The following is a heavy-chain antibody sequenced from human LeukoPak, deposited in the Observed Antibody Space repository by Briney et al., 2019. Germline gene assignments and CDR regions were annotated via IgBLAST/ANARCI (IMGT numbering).Heavy chain of an antibody. CDR2: IGGSGRGI. J-gene: IGHJ3*02. CDR1: GFTFSNYE. Sequence: GGSLRLSCAASGFTFSNYEMNWVRQAPGRGLEWISYIGGSGRGIHYADSVKGRFTISRDNSKNTLYLQMNTLRAEDTAVYYCARDTGYCSGGSCFIGAIDIWGQGTVVTVSS. D-gene: IGHD2-15*01. V-gene: IGHV3-48*03. CDR3: ARDTGYCSGGSCFIGAIDI.